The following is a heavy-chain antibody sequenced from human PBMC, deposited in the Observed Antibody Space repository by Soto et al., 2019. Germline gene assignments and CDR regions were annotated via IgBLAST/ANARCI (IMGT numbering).Heavy chain of an antibody. J-gene: IGHJ5*02. D-gene: IGHD3-16*01. CDR3: AKDFGGLYNWFDP. V-gene: IGHV1-8*01. CDR2: VNPNNGKT. CDR1: GYIFTSYD. Sequence: GASVKVSCKTSGYIFTSYDINWVRQAAGRGLEWMGRVNPNNGKTDYAQNFQGRLTMTRDTSISTVYMELSSLTSEDTAVYYCAKDFGGLYNWFDPWGQGTLVT.